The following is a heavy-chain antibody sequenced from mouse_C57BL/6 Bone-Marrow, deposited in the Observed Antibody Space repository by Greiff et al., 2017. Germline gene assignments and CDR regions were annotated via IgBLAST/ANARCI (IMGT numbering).Heavy chain of an antibody. CDR3: ARGYYGSSYGVYWYFDV. D-gene: IGHD1-1*01. J-gene: IGHJ1*03. CDR1: GYTFTNYW. Sequence: VQLQQSGAELVRPGTSVKMSCKASGYTFTNYWIGWAKQRPGHGLEWIGDIYPGGGYTNYNEKFKGKATLTADKSSSTAYMQFSSLTSEDSAIYYCARGYYGSSYGVYWYFDVWGTGTTVTVSS. CDR2: IYPGGGYT. V-gene: IGHV1-63*01.